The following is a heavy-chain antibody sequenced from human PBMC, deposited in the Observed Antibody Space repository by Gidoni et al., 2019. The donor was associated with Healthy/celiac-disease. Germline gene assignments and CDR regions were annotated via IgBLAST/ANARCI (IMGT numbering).Heavy chain of an antibody. J-gene: IGHJ3*02. CDR1: GFTFSDYY. D-gene: IGHD2-15*01. CDR2: ISSSGSTI. Sequence: QVQLVESGGGLVKPGGSLRLSCAASGFTFSDYYMRWIRQAPGKGLEWVSYISSSGSTIYYADSVKGRFTISRDNAKNSLYLQMNSLRAEDTAVYYCARDSGIVVVVAPGSDAFDIWGQGTMVTVSS. V-gene: IGHV3-11*01. CDR3: ARDSGIVVVVAPGSDAFDI.